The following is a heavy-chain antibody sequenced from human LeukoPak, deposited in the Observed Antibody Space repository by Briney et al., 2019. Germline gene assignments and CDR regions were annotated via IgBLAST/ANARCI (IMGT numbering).Heavy chain of an antibody. J-gene: IGHJ4*02. CDR2: INPYDGAT. D-gene: IGHD2/OR15-2a*01. V-gene: IGHV1-2*02. CDR1: GYNFIANS. CDR3: ARGSGSHLSLDYFPFDY. Sequence: ASVKVSCKASGYNFIANSIHWVRPAPGQGLEWVGWINPYDGATNYVQKFQGRVTITRDTSITTAFMEVSGLRSDDTAVYYCARGSGSHLSLDYFPFDYWGQGSLVTVSS.